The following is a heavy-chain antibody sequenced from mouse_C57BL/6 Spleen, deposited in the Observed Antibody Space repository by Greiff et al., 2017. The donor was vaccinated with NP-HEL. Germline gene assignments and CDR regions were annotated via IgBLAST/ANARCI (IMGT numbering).Heavy chain of an antibody. J-gene: IGHJ4*01. CDR3: ASSSLLRGDAMDY. V-gene: IGHV1-69*01. CDR1: GYTFTSYW. D-gene: IGHD1-1*01. Sequence: QVHVKQPGAELVMPGASVKLSCKASGYTFTSYWMHWVKQRPGQGLEWIGEIDPSDSYTNYNQKFKGKSTLTVDKSSSTAYMQLSSLTSEDSAVYYCASSSLLRGDAMDYWGQGTSVTVSS. CDR2: IDPSDSYT.